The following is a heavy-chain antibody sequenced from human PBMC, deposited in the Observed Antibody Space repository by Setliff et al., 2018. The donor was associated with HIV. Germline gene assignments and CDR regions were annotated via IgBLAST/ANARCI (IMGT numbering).Heavy chain of an antibody. CDR1: GYTFSNQT. D-gene: IGHD3-9*01. J-gene: IGHJ4*02. V-gene: IGHV1-3*01. Sequence: ASVKVSCKASGYTFSNQTIHWVRQAPGERPEWMGWLNAGYGNTKYSQKLQGRVPITREISASTAYMQLSSLRSEDTAVYYCARSGLVYDDVLTGPPTDYWGQGTLVTVSS. CDR3: ARSGLVYDDVLTGPPTDY. CDR2: LNAGYGNT.